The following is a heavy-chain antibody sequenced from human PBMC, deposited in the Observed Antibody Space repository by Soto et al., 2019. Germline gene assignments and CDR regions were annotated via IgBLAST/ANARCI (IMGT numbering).Heavy chain of an antibody. CDR2: ISGSGGST. J-gene: IGHJ4*02. Sequence: EVQLLESGGGLVQPGGSLRLSCAASGFTFSSYAMRWVRQAPGKGLEWVSAISGSGGSTYYADSVKGRFTISRDNSKNALNLQLNSPRTEDTAVDYCARRGSGSYYAYWGQGTLVTVSS. CDR3: ARRGSGSYYAY. CDR1: GFTFSSYA. V-gene: IGHV3-23*01. D-gene: IGHD1-26*01.